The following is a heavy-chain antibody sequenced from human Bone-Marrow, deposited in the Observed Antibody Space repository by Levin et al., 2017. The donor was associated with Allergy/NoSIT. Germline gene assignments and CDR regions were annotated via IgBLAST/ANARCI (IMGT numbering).Heavy chain of an antibody. D-gene: IGHD2-21*01. V-gene: IGHV4-61*02. Sequence: SETLSLTCSVSGGSISSGRYYFTWVRQSAGTGLEWIGRIYTTGSTNYNPSLESRVTISRDTFKKEVYLTLSSVTAADTAVYYCARDRLAFLYYYSMDVWGRGTTVIVSS. CDR1: GGSISSGRYY. J-gene: IGHJ6*03. CDR2: IYTTGST. CDR3: ARDRLAFLYYYSMDV.